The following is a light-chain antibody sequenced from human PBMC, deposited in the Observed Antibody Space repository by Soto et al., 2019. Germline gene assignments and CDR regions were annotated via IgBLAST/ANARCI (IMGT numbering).Light chain of an antibody. Sequence: QSVLTQPPSVSGTPGQRVTISCSGRNSNIGSNTVNWYRQLPGTAPRLLIYYNSERPSGVPDRFSGSKSGTSASLAISGLQSEDEADFYCAAWDDSLYVYVFGPGTKLTVL. CDR3: AAWDDSLYVYV. CDR1: NSNIGSNT. V-gene: IGLV1-44*01. CDR2: YNS. J-gene: IGLJ1*01.